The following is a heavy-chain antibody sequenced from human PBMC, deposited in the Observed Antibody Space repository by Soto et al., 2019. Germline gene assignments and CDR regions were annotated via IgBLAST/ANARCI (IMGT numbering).Heavy chain of an antibody. J-gene: IGHJ4*02. D-gene: IGHD3-9*01. V-gene: IGHV4-31*03. CDR1: GGSINSGGYY. Sequence: QVQLQESGPGLVKPSQTLSLTCTVSGGSINSGGYYWSWIRQHPGKGLEWIGSIYYSGSTYYNPSLKSRLIISVDMSKNQVSLKLSSVTAADTAVYYCARGILVWGQGTLVTVSS. CDR2: IYYSGST. CDR3: ARGILV.